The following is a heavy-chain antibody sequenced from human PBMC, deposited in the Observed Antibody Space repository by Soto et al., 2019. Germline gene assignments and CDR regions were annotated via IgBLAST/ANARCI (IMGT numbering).Heavy chain of an antibody. V-gene: IGHV2-5*01. CDR3: AHHVSSGYTLAHDAFDI. CDR1: GFSLSTSGVG. D-gene: IGHD3-22*01. CDR2: IYWNDDK. J-gene: IGHJ3*02. Sequence: GSGPTLVNPTQTLTLTCTFSGFSLSTSGVGVGWIRQPPGKALEWLALIYWNDDKRYSPSLKSRLTITKDTSKNQVVLTMTNMDPVDTATYYCAHHVSSGYTLAHDAFDIWGQGTMVTVSS.